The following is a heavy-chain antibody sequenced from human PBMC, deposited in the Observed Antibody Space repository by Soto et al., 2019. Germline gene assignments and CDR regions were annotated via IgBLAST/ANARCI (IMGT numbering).Heavy chain of an antibody. V-gene: IGHV3-21*01. J-gene: IGHJ6*02. D-gene: IGHD6-13*01. CDR2: ISSSRSYI. CDR3: ARDMGSSWYNFDSYYGMDV. Sequence: GGSLRLSCAASGFTFSSYSMNWVRQAPGKGLEWVSSISSSRSYIYYADSVKGRFTISRDNAKNTLYLQMNSLRAEDTAVYYCARDMGSSWYNFDSYYGMDVWGQGTTVTSP. CDR1: GFTFSSYS.